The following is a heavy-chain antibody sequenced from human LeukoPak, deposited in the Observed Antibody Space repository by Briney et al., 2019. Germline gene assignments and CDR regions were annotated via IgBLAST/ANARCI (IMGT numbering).Heavy chain of an antibody. V-gene: IGHV3-21*01. CDR1: GFTFSSYS. Sequence: GGPLRLSCAASGFTFSSYSMNWVRQAPGKGLEWVSSISSSSSYIYYADSVKGRFTISTDNAKNSLYLQMNSLRAEDTAVYYCARSSYSSSWYEGDYWGQGTLVTVSS. CDR2: ISSSSSYI. CDR3: ARSSYSSSWYEGDY. D-gene: IGHD6-13*01. J-gene: IGHJ4*02.